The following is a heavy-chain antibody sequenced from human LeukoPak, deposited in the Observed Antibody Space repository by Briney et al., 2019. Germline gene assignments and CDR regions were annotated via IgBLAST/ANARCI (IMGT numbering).Heavy chain of an antibody. D-gene: IGHD1-26*01. V-gene: IGHV3-21*01. J-gene: IGHJ4*02. Sequence: GGSLRLSCTASGFTFSNYNMHWVRQAPGKGLEWVSAISSSSSIIYYADSVKGRFTISRDNAKNSLVLQMNSLRPEDTPVYYCARTLGYYFDFWGQGTLVTVSS. CDR2: ISSSSSII. CDR3: ARTLGYYFDF. CDR1: GFTFSNYN.